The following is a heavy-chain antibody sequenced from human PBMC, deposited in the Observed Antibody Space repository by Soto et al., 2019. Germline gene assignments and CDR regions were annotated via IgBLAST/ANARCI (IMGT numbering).Heavy chain of an antibody. CDR1: GGSFSGYY. J-gene: IGHJ5*02. CDR2: INHSGST. Sequence: QVQLQQWGAGLLKPSETLSLTCAVYGGSFSGYYWSWIRQPPGKGLEWIGEINHSGSTNYNPSLKRRFTISVDTSKNQFSLKLSSVTAADTAVYYCARNWFDPWGQGTLVTVSS. CDR3: ARNWFDP. V-gene: IGHV4-34*01.